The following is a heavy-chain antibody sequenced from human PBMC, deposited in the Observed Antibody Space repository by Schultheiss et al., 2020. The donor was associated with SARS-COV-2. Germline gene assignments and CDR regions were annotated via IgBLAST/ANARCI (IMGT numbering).Heavy chain of an antibody. CDR1: GYSFSHYW. J-gene: IGHJ2*01. V-gene: IGHV5-51*01. D-gene: IGHD4-17*01. Sequence: GGSLRLSCKGSGYSFSHYWIGWVRQMPGKGLEWMGIIYPGDSDTRYSPSFQGQVTISADKSISTAYLQWSSLKASDTAMYYCARLTGDYLNYWYFDLWGRGTLVTVSS. CDR3: ARLTGDYLNYWYFDL. CDR2: IYPGDSDT.